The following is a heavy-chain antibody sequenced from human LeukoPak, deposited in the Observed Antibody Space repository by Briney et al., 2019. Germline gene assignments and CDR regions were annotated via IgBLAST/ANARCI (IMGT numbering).Heavy chain of an antibody. J-gene: IGHJ4*02. D-gene: IGHD6-6*01. CDR1: GFIFSSYW. CDR3: ARVRVKYLDY. Sequence: GGSLRLSCAASGFIFSSYWMSWVRQAPGQGLEWVSYISSSSSTIYYADSVKGRFTISRDNAKNSLYLQMNSLRAEDTAVYYCARVRVKYLDYWGQGTLVTVSS. CDR2: ISSSSSTI. V-gene: IGHV3-48*01.